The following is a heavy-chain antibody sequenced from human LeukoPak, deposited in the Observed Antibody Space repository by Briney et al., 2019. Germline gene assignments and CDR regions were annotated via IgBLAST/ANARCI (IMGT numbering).Heavy chain of an antibody. D-gene: IGHD6-6*01. CDR1: GFTFSNYD. CDR2: IQNNGNSK. CDR3: AREGPYRSSSGGFDY. J-gene: IGHJ4*02. Sequence: PGGSLRLSCAASGFTFSNYDMHWVRQAPGKGLEWLAHIQNNGNSKYYADSVKGRFTISRDNSKDTLYLQMNSLRGGDTAVYFCAREGPYRSSSGGFDYWGQGTLVTVSS. V-gene: IGHV3-30*02.